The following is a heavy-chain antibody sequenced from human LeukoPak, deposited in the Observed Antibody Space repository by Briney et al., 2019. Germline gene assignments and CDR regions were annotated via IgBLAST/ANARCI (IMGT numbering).Heavy chain of an antibody. CDR1: GGSISSSRHY. CDR3: AGMRITTPTVRTLDY. J-gene: IGHJ4*02. Sequence: SETLSLTCTVSGGSISSSRHYWGWIRQPPGKGLEWIGNILYSGSTNYNPSLKSRVTISVDTSKNQFSLKLSSVTAADTADYYCAGMRITTPTVRTLDYWGQGTLVTVSS. V-gene: IGHV4-39*01. CDR2: ILYSGST. D-gene: IGHD1-14*01.